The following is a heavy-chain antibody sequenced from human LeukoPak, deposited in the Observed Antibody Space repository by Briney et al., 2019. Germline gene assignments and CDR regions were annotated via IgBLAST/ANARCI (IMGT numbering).Heavy chain of an antibody. CDR3: ARGGGYSYGYWFDP. CDR2: IYTSGST. V-gene: IGHV4-39*07. Sequence: SETLSLTCTVSGGSISSSSYYWGWIRQPPGKGLEWIGSIYTSGSTNYNPSLKSRVTMSVDTSKNQFSLKLSSVTAADTAVYYCARGGGYSYGYWFDPWGQGTLVTVSS. D-gene: IGHD5-18*01. J-gene: IGHJ5*02. CDR1: GGSISSSSYY.